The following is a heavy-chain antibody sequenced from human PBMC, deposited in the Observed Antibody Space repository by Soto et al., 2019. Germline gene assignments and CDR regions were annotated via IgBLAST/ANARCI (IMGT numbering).Heavy chain of an antibody. CDR2: IDNSGDSI. CDR3: ARTDYYHILTGYYTFDY. J-gene: IGHJ4*02. Sequence: GGSLILSCAASGFTFSSYQMNWVRHVPGEGLEWIAYIDNSGDSIFYADSVKGRFTISRDNAKNSLHLQINSLRAEDTAVYYCARTDYYHILTGYYTFDYWGLGTLVTVSS. V-gene: IGHV3-48*03. D-gene: IGHD3-9*01. CDR1: GFTFSSYQ.